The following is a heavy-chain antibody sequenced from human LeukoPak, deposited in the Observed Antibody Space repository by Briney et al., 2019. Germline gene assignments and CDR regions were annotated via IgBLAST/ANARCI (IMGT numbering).Heavy chain of an antibody. J-gene: IGHJ4*02. V-gene: IGHV3-21*01. CDR2: ISSSSSYI. D-gene: IGHD4-17*01. CDR1: GFTFSSYS. CDR3: ARVSGATVTTWLDYFDY. Sequence: GGSLRLSCAASGFTFSSYSMNWVRQAPGKGLEWASSISSSSSYIYYADSVKGRFTISRDNAKNSLYLQMNSLRAEDTAVYYCARVSGATVTTWLDYFDYWGQGTLVTVSS.